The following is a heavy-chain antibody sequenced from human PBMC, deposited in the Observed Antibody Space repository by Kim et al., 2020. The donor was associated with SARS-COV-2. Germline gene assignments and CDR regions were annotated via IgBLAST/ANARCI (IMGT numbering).Heavy chain of an antibody. Sequence: GGSLRLSCAASGFTFSSYSMNWVRQAPGKGLEWVSYISSSSSTIYYADSVKGRFTISRDNAKNSLYLQMNSLRDEDTAVYYCAGDDGYSSSWDADYYGMDVWGQGTTVTVSS. V-gene: IGHV3-48*02. D-gene: IGHD6-13*01. J-gene: IGHJ6*02. CDR1: GFTFSSYS. CDR3: AGDDGYSSSWDADYYGMDV. CDR2: ISSSSSTI.